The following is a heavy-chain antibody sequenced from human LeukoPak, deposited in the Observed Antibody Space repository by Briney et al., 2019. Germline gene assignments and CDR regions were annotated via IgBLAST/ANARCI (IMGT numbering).Heavy chain of an antibody. D-gene: IGHD3-22*01. V-gene: IGHV3-33*01. CDR2: IWYDGSNK. CDR1: GFTFSSYD. J-gene: IGHJ4*02. Sequence: GGSLRLSCAASGFTFSSYDMHWVRQAPGKGLEWVAVIWYDGSNKYYADSVKGRFTISRDNSKNTLYLQMNSLRAEDTAVYYCARDFYDSSGVFDYWGQGTLVTVSS. CDR3: ARDFYDSSGVFDY.